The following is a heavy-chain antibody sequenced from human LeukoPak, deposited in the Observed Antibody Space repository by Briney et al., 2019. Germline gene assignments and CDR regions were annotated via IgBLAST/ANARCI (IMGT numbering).Heavy chain of an antibody. V-gene: IGHV3-23*01. Sequence: GGSLRLSCAAFGFTFSNYAMSWVRQAPGKGLEWVSGISGSGDNTYYADSVKGRFTISRDNSKKMLYVQMNSLRAEDTAVYYCAKGAGDDPLDIWGQGTMVTVSS. CDR2: ISGSGDNT. CDR1: GFTFSNYA. CDR3: AKGAGDDPLDI. D-gene: IGHD3-10*01. J-gene: IGHJ3*02.